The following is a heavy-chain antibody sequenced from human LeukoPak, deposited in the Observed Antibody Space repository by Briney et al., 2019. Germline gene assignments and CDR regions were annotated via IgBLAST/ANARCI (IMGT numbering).Heavy chain of an antibody. CDR2: IIPIFGTA. CDR1: GYTFTSYA. J-gene: IGHJ4*02. CDR3: AREGSDTAMGYFDY. Sequence: SVKVSCKASGYTFTSYAISWVRQAPGQGLEWMGGIIPIFGTANYAQKFQGRVTITADESTSTAYMELSSLRSEDTAVYYCAREGSDTAMGYFDYWGQGTLVTVSS. V-gene: IGHV1-69*13. D-gene: IGHD5-18*01.